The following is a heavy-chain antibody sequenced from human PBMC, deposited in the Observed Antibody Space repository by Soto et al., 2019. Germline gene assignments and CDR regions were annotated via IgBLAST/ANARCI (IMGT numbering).Heavy chain of an antibody. CDR2: INPSGGST. D-gene: IGHD3-3*01. V-gene: IGHV1-46*01. CDR1: GYTFTSYY. CDR3: ARSIAITIFGVVTPGY. J-gene: IGHJ4*02. Sequence: QVQLVQSGAEVKKPGASVKVSCKASGYTFTSYYMHWVRQAPGQGLEWMGIINPSGGSTSYEQKFQGRVTMTRDTSTSTVYMELSSLRSEDMAVYYCARSIAITIFGVVTPGYWGQGTLVTVSS.